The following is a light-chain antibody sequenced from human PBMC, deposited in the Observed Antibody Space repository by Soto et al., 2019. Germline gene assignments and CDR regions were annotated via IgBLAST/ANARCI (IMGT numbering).Light chain of an antibody. CDR1: TGAVTSGHY. J-gene: IGLJ2*01. CDR2: DTT. Sequence: QAVVTQEPSLTVSPGGTVTLTCGSSTGAVTSGHYPYWFQQKPGQAPRTLIYDTTNTHSWTPARFSGALLGGKAALTLSGAQPEDEAEYYCMLSYSGAGVIGGGTKLTVL. CDR3: MLSYSGAGV. V-gene: IGLV7-46*01.